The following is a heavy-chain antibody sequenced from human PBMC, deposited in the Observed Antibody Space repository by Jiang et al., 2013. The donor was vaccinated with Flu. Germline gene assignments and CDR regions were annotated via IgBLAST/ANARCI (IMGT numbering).Heavy chain of an antibody. J-gene: IGHJ4*02. Sequence: VQLVESGGGVVQPGRSLRLSCAASGFTFSSYGMHWVRQAPGKGLEWVAVISYDGSNKYYADSVKGRFTISRDNSKNTLYLQMNSLRAEDTAVYYCAKEYDFWSGYLVDYWGQGTLVTVSS. CDR3: AKEYDFWSGYLVDY. D-gene: IGHD3-3*01. V-gene: IGHV3-30*18. CDR1: GFTFSSYG. CDR2: ISYDGSNK.